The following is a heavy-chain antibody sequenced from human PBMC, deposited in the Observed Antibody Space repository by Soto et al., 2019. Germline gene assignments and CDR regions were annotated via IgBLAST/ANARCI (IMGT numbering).Heavy chain of an antibody. CDR3: AKQIAAAGTFPLSTFDY. Sequence: GGSLRLSCAASGFTFSSYAMHWVRQAPGKGLEWVAVISYDGSNKYYADSVKGRFTISRDNSKNTLYLQMNSLRAEDTAVYYCAKQIAAAGTFPLSTFDYSGQATLVTVSS. CDR2: ISYDGSNK. J-gene: IGHJ4*02. CDR1: GFTFSSYA. V-gene: IGHV3-30-3*02. D-gene: IGHD6-13*01.